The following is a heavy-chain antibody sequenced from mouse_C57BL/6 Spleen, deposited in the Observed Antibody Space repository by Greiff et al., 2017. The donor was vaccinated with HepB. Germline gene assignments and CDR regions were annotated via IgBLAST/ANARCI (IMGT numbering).Heavy chain of an antibody. CDR3: AKGGYGSRMDY. CDR2: ISSGSSTI. V-gene: IGHV5-17*01. D-gene: IGHD1-1*01. Sequence: DVMLVESGGGLVKPGGSLKLSCAASGFTFSDYGMHWVRQAPEKGLEWVAYISSGSSTIYYADTVKGRFTISRDNAKNTLFLQMTSLRSEDTAMYYCAKGGYGSRMDYWGQGTTLTVSS. CDR1: GFTFSDYG. J-gene: IGHJ2*01.